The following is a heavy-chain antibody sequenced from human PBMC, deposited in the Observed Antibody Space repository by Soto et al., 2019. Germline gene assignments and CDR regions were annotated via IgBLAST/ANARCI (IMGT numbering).Heavy chain of an antibody. J-gene: IGHJ4*02. Sequence: EVQLVESGGGLVKPGGSLRLSCAASGFTFSSYSMNWVRQAPGKGLEWVSSISRTSSYIYYADSVKGRFTISRDNAKNSLNLQMTSLRAEDTAMYYCVRAPHGITMVWGGSPTDYWGQGTLVTVSS. D-gene: IGHD3-10*01. CDR2: ISRTSSYI. CDR3: VRAPHGITMVWGGSPTDY. V-gene: IGHV3-21*01. CDR1: GFTFSSYS.